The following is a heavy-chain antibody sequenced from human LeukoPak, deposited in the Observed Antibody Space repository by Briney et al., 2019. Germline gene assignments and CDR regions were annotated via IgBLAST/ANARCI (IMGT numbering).Heavy chain of an antibody. V-gene: IGHV3-49*04. CDR1: GLTFGDYA. Sequence: GGSLRLSCTASGLTFGDYAMSWVRQAPGKGLEWVGFIRSKAYGGTTEYAASVKGRFTISRDDSKSIAYLQMNSLKTEDTAVYYCAKVPPEYYYDSSGSDAFDIWGQGTMVTVSS. D-gene: IGHD3-22*01. CDR2: IRSKAYGGTT. J-gene: IGHJ3*02. CDR3: AKVPPEYYYDSSGSDAFDI.